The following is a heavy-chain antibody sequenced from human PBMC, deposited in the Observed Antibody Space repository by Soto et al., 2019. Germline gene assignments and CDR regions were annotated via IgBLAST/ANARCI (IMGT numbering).Heavy chain of an antibody. CDR2: IKSKVDGGTT. CDR3: STGGYFFDY. CDR1: GFTFSNAW. V-gene: IGHV3-15*07. J-gene: IGHJ4*02. Sequence: EAQMVESGGGLVKPGGSLRLACVASGFTFSNAWMNWVRQPPGKGLEWVGRIKSKVDGGTTDYAAPVKGRFSISRDDSKNMVYLQMNSLRSEDTAVYYCSTGGYFFDYWGQGTLCTVSS.